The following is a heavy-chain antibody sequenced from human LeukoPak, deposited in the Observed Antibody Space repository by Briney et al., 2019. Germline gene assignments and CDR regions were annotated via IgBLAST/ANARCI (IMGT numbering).Heavy chain of an antibody. CDR3: AKRGPAGYSSK. J-gene: IGHJ4*02. V-gene: IGHV3-23*01. CDR1: GFTFNNYE. CDR2: ISGSGGST. Sequence: PGGSLRLSCVASGFTFNNYEMNWVRQAPGKGLEWVSAISGSGGSTYYADSVKGRFTISRDNSKNTLYLQMNSLRAEDTAVYYCAKRGPAGYSSKWGQGTLVTVSS. D-gene: IGHD6-19*01.